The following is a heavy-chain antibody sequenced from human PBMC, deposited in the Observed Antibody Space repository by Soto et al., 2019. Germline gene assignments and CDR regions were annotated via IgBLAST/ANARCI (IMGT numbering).Heavy chain of an antibody. V-gene: IGHV3-30*18. CDR3: AKGEITMVRGFPFDY. CDR1: GFTFSSYG. CDR2: ISYDGSNK. Sequence: QVQLVESGGGVVQPGRSLRLSCAASGFTFSSYGMHWVRQAPGKGLEWVAVISYDGSNKYYADSVKGRFTISRDNSKNTLYLQMNSLRAEDTAVYYCAKGEITMVRGFPFDYWGQGTLVTVSS. D-gene: IGHD3-10*01. J-gene: IGHJ4*02.